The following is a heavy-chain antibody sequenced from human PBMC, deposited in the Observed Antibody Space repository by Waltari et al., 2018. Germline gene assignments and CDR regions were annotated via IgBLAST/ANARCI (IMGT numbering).Heavy chain of an antibody. CDR1: GLTVGNNY. J-gene: IGHJ4*02. CDR3: ARDPPGVAAAGPGRG. CDR2: IDSSGSK. V-gene: IGHV3-66*02. D-gene: IGHD6-25*01. Sequence: EVQLVESGGGLVQPGGSLRLSCSASGLTVGNNYMRWVRQAPGKGRGLVSVIDSSGSKYYADAVKGRFTIARDNSKNTLYLQMNSLRSEDTAVYFCARDPPGVAAAGPGRGWGQGTLVTVSS.